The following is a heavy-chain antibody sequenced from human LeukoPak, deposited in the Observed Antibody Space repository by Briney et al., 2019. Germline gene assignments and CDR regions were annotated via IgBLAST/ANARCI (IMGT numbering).Heavy chain of an antibody. CDR2: IIPIFGTA. J-gene: IGHJ5*02. Sequence: ASVKVSCKAYGGTFSSYAISWVRQAPGQGLEWMGGIIPIFGTANYAQKFQGRVTITTDESTSTAYMELSSLRSEDTAVYYCARDSGWLQANWFDPWGQGTLVTVSS. D-gene: IGHD5-24*01. V-gene: IGHV1-69*05. CDR3: ARDSGWLQANWFDP. CDR1: GGTFSSYA.